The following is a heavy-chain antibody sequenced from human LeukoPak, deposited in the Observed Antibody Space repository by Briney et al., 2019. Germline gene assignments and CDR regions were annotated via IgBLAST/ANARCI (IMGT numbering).Heavy chain of an antibody. CDR1: GGTFSSYA. CDR2: IIPILGIA. V-gene: IGHV1-69*04. CDR3: ARDVDYKTLHYYDSSGYPDY. Sequence: SVKVSCKASGGTFSSYAISWVRQAPGQGLEWMGRIIPILGIANYAQKFQGRVTITADKSTSTAYMELSSLRSEDTAVYYCARDVDYKTLHYYDSSGYPDYWGQGTLVTVSS. D-gene: IGHD3-22*01. J-gene: IGHJ4*02.